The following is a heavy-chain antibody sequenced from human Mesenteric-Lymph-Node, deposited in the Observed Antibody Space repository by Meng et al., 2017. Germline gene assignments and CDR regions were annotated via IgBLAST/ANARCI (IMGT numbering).Heavy chain of an antibody. CDR2: ISYAGSDK. D-gene: IGHD6-19*01. Sequence: GGSLRLSCAASGFTFSNYPMHWVRQAPGKGLEWVAIISYAGSDKYYADSVKGRFTSSRHKSKNTLDLQMNSLRPEDTAVYYCARGAPGYSSGWFHPDALDIWGQGTMVTVSS. V-gene: IGHV3-30*14. J-gene: IGHJ3*02. CDR1: GFTFSNYP. CDR3: ARGAPGYSSGWFHPDALDI.